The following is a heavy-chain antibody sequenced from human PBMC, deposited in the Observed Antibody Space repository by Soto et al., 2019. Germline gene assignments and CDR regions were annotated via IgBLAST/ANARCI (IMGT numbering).Heavy chain of an antibody. CDR1: GFTFRSYG. CDR2: ISYDGSNK. Sequence: PGGALRLSCAASGFTFRSYGMNWVRQAPGKGLEWVAVISYDGSNKNYADSVKGRFTISRDNSKNTLYLQMSSLRAEDTAVYYCVKDGSSGWPYYYDMDVWGQGTTVTVSS. D-gene: IGHD6-19*01. J-gene: IGHJ6*02. CDR3: VKDGSSGWPYYYDMDV. V-gene: IGHV3-30*18.